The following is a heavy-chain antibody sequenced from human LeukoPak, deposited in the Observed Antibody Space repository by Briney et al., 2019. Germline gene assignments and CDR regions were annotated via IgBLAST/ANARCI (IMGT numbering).Heavy chain of an antibody. Sequence: SETLSLICTVSGDSITSYYWTWIRQPPGKGLEWIGYMYHSGTTSNNPSLKSRVTISVDTSKNQFSLKVRSVTAADTAVYYCARGSGWGATIFDYWGQGALVTVSS. CDR2: MYHSGTT. D-gene: IGHD1-26*01. CDR1: GDSITSYY. CDR3: ARGSGWGATIFDY. V-gene: IGHV4-59*01. J-gene: IGHJ4*02.